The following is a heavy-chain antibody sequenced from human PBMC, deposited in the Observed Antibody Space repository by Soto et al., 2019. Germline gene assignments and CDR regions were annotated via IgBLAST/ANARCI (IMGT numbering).Heavy chain of an antibody. D-gene: IGHD3-10*02. CDR1: GESLSSYY. V-gene: IGHV4-34*01. Sequence: SETLSHTWAVYGESLSSYYWTWSRQPPGKGLEWIGEINQSGSTNYNPSLKSRVTMSADTSKKHFSLKVTSVTAADTAVYYCARGTVYVPFLFPCLDVWGQGTTVTVSS. CDR2: INQSGST. CDR3: ARGTVYVPFLFPCLDV. J-gene: IGHJ6*02.